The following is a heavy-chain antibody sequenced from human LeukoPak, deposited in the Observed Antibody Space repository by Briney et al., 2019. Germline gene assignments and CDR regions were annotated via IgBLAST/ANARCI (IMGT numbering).Heavy chain of an antibody. V-gene: IGHV3-23*01. D-gene: IGHD5-18*01. Sequence: PGGSLRLSCAASGFTFSSYAMSWVRQAPGKGLEWVSAISGSGGSTYYADSVKGRFTISRDNSKNTLYLQMNSLRAEDTAVYYCAKDLSGRGHSYGTAYWGQGTLVTVSS. CDR2: ISGSGGST. CDR3: AKDLSGRGHSYGTAY. CDR1: GFTFSSYA. J-gene: IGHJ4*02.